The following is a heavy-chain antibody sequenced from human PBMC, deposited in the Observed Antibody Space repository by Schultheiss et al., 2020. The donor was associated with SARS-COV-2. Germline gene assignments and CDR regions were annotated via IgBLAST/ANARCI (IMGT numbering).Heavy chain of an antibody. V-gene: IGHV3-23*01. CDR3: ARALGFDY. D-gene: IGHD3-16*01. J-gene: IGHJ4*02. CDR1: GFTFDDYA. Sequence: GGSLRLSCAASGFTFDDYAMHWVRQAPGKGLEWVSAISGSGGRTYYADSVKGRFTISRDNAKNSLYLQMNSLRAEDTAVYYCARALGFDYWGQGTLVTVSS. CDR2: ISGSGGRT.